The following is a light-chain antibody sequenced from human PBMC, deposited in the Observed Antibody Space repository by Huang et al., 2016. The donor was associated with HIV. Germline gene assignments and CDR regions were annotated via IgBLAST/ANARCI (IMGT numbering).Light chain of an antibody. J-gene: IGKJ5*01. V-gene: IGKV3-15*01. CDR1: QSVSSN. Sequence: EIVMTQSPATLSVSPGERATLACRASQSVSSNLAWYQQKAGQAPRLLIYGASTRATGIPASFSGSGSGTEFTLTISSLQSEDFAVYFCHQYNNWPPTFGRGTRLEIK. CDR3: HQYNNWPPT. CDR2: GAS.